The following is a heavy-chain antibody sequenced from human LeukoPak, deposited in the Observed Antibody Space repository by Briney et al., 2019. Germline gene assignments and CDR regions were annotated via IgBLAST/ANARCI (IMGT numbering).Heavy chain of an antibody. CDR2: IFYSGST. J-gene: IGHJ4*02. CDR3: ARLTAWTTTNFDF. V-gene: IGHV4-39*01. Sequence: SETLSLTCTVSGGSISSSTYYWGWIRQPPGKGLEWIGCIFYSGSTYYNPSLKSRVTISVDTSKNQFSLKLSSVTAADTAVYYCARLTAWTTTNFDFWGQGTLVTVSS. D-gene: IGHD1-26*01. CDR1: GGSISSSTYY.